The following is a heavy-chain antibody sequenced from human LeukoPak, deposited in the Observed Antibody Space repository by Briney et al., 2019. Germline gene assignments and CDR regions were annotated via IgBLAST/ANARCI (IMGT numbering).Heavy chain of an antibody. CDR1: GDTFTSYY. CDR2: INPNSGAT. CDR3: ARDHRDRYKLGR. J-gene: IGHJ4*02. D-gene: IGHD5-24*01. V-gene: IGHV1-2*02. Sequence: ASVKVSCKASGDTFTSYYMRWVRQAPGQGLEWMGWINPNSGATNYAQKFQGRVTMTRDTSISTAYMELSRLRSDDAAVYYCARDHRDRYKLGRWGQGGLVTVSS.